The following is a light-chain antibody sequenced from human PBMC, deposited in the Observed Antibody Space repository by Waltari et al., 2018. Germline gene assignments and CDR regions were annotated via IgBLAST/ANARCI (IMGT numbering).Light chain of an antibody. CDR1: HLGDTY. CDR3: QTWDTGTAI. J-gene: IGLJ2*01. Sequence: SYDLTQPPSVSVSPGQTASITCSGDHLGDTYLSWYQQKTGQSPLLVLYQDNKRPSEIPERFSGSSSGNTATLTISGTQAFDEADYYCQTWDTGTAIFGGGTKVTVL. CDR2: QDN. V-gene: IGLV3-1*01.